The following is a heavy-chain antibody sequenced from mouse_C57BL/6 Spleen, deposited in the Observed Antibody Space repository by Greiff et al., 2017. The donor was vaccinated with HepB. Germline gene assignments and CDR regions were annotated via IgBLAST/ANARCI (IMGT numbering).Heavy chain of an antibody. CDR1: GYTFTSYW. CDR3: ARSNGICWYFDV. J-gene: IGHJ1*03. CDR2: IHPNSGST. Sequence: VQLQQSGAELVKPGASVKLSCKASGYTFTSYWMHWVKQRPGQGLEWIGMIHPNSGSTNYNEKFKSKATLTVDKSSSTAYRQLSSLTSEDSAVYYCARSNGICWYFDVWGTGTTVTVSS. V-gene: IGHV1-64*01. D-gene: IGHD2-1*01.